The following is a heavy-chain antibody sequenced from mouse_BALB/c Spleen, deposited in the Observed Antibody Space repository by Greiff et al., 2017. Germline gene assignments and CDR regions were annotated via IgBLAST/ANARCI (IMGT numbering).Heavy chain of an antibody. Sequence: QVQLKESGPGLVAPSQSLSITCTVSGFSLTSYDISWIRQPPGKGLEWLGVIWTGGGTNYNSAFMSRLSISKDNSKSQVFLKMNSLQTDDTAIYYCVRDNPSFAYWGQGTLVTVSA. V-gene: IGHV2-9-2*01. J-gene: IGHJ3*01. CDR1: GFSLTSYD. CDR2: IWTGGGT. CDR3: VRDNPSFAY.